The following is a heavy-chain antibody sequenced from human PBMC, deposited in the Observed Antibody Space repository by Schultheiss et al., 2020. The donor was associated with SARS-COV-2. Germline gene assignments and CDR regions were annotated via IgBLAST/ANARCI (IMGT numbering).Heavy chain of an antibody. CDR3: AREMTTVTPTLDY. J-gene: IGHJ4*02. V-gene: IGHV3-30*03. Sequence: GGSLRLSCAASGFTFSSYGMHWVRQAPGKGLEWVAVISYDGSNKYYADSVKGRFTISRDNSKNTLYLQMNSLRAEDTAVYYCAREMTTVTPTLDYWGQGTLVTVSS. CDR2: ISYDGSNK. CDR1: GFTFSSYG. D-gene: IGHD4-17*01.